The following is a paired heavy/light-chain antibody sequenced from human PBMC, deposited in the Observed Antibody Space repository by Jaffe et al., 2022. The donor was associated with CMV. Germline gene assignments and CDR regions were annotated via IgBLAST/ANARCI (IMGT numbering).Heavy chain of an antibody. CDR3: ARELGGIDQ. CDR1: GFTFSDYY. D-gene: IGHD3-3*01. CDR2: INSNGDYT. V-gene: IGHV3-11*06. J-gene: IGHJ4*02. Sequence: QVQLVESGGGLVKPGGSLRLSCVASGFTFSDYYMSWIRQAPGKGLEWVSYINSNGDYTKYADSVKGRFTISRDNAKNSLSLQMNSLRAEDTAVYYCARELGGIDQWGQGTLVTVSS.
Light chain of an antibody. J-gene: IGLJ3*02. CDR2: NHY. Sequence: QSVLTQPPSASGTPGQRVTISCSGGSSNIGSQTVNWYQQLPGTAPKMLNNNHYQRPSGVPDRFSVSKSGTSATLAISGLQSDDEADYHCGAWDASLNHWVFGGGTKLTVL. CDR3: GAWDASLNHWV. V-gene: IGLV1-44*01. CDR1: SSNIGSQT.